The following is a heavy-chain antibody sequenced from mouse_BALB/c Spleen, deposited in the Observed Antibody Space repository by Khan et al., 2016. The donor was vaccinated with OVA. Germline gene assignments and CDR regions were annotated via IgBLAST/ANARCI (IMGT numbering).Heavy chain of an antibody. CDR1: GYSITSDYA. CDR3: AGGGDGYYGAMDY. J-gene: IGHJ4*01. D-gene: IGHD2-3*01. V-gene: IGHV3-2*02. CDR2: ISYSGST. Sequence: EVELVESGPGLVKPSQSLFLTCTVTGYSITSDYAWNWLRQFPGNKLEWMGYISYSGSTIYNPSLKSRISISRDTSKNQFFLQLNSVTTEDTATCACAGGGDGYYGAMDYWGQGTSVTVSS.